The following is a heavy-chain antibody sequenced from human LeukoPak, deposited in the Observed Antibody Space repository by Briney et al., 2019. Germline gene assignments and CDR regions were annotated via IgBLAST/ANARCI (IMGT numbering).Heavy chain of an antibody. CDR1: GFTFSSYS. J-gene: IGHJ4*02. CDR2: ISYDGSNK. CDR3: AREVGATGSFDY. D-gene: IGHD1-26*01. V-gene: IGHV3-30*03. Sequence: GGSLRLSCAASGFTFSSYSMNWVRQAPGKGLEWVAVISYDGSNKYYADSVKGRFTISRDNSKNTLYLQMNSLRAEDTAVYYCAREVGATGSFDYWGQGTLVTVSP.